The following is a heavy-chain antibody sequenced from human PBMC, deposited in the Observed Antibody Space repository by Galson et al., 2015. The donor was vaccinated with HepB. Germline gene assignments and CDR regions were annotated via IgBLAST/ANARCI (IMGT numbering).Heavy chain of an antibody. Sequence: SLRLSCAASGFTFDDYAMHWVRQAPGKGLEWVSGISWNSGSIGYADSVKGRFTISRDNSKNTLYLQMNSLRAEDTAVYYCAKEILTGTTRWFDPWGQGTLVTVSS. CDR3: AKEILTGTTRWFDP. V-gene: IGHV3-9*01. J-gene: IGHJ5*02. CDR2: ISWNSGSI. D-gene: IGHD1-7*01. CDR1: GFTFDDYA.